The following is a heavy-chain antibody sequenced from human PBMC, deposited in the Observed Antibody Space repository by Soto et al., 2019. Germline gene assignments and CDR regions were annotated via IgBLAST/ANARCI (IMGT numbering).Heavy chain of an antibody. J-gene: IGHJ4*02. CDR3: ARDNSGDFWSGYSHYYFDY. Sequence: ASVKVSCKASGYTLTSYGISWVRQAPGQGLEWMGWISAYSGYTNYAQKLQGRVTMTTDTSTSTAYMELRSLRSDDTAVYYCARDNSGDFWSGYSHYYFDYWGQGTLVTSPQ. V-gene: IGHV1-18*01. CDR2: ISAYSGYT. D-gene: IGHD3-3*01. CDR1: GYTLTSYG.